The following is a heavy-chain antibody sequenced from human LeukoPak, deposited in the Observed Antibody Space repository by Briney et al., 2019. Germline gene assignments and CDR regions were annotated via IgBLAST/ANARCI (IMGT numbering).Heavy chain of an antibody. CDR1: GFTFSTYS. CDR3: ARARLSTSCPFDY. D-gene: IGHD2-2*01. V-gene: IGHV3-48*04. J-gene: IGHJ4*02. CDR2: ISSSSSNI. Sequence: AGGSLRLSCAASGFTFSTYSMNWVRQAPGKGLEWVLFISSSSSNIYYADSVKGRFTISRDNAKNSLYLQMNSLRAEDTAVYYCARARLSTSCPFDYWGQGTLVTVSS.